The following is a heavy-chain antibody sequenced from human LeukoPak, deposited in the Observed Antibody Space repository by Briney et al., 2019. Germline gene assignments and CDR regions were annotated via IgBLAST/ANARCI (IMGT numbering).Heavy chain of an antibody. CDR1: GYTFTSYG. Sequence: ASVKVSFKASGYTFTSYGISWVRQAPGQGLEWMGWISAYNGNTNYAQKLQGRVTMTTDTSTSTAYMELRSLRSDDTAVYYCARDPRIAAGNWFDPWGQGTLVTVSS. V-gene: IGHV1-18*01. D-gene: IGHD6-25*01. CDR3: ARDPRIAAGNWFDP. CDR2: ISAYNGNT. J-gene: IGHJ5*02.